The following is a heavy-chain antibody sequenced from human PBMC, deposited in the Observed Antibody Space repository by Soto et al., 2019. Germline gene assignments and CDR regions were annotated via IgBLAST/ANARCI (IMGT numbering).Heavy chain of an antibody. D-gene: IGHD2-15*01. CDR3: ARDWAICSGGSCSYNYYGLDV. CDR1: GGSISSGGYY. Sequence: SETLSLTCTVSGGSISSGGYYWSWIRQHPGKGLEWIGYIYYSGSTYYNPSLKSRVTISVDTSKNQFSLKLSSVTAADTAVYYWARDWAICSGGSCSYNYYGLDVWGQGTTVTVSS. V-gene: IGHV4-31*03. J-gene: IGHJ6*02. CDR2: IYYSGST.